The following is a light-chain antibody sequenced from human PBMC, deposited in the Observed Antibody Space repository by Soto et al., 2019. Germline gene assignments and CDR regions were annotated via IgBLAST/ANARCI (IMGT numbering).Light chain of an antibody. CDR1: QSVSSSY. CDR2: DAS. Sequence: ELVLTQSPGTLSLSPGERATLSCSASQSVSSSYLAWYQQKPGQAPRLLIYDASNRATGIPARFSGSGSGTDFTLTISRLEPEDFAVYYCQQYGSSPWTFGQGTKVDI. V-gene: IGKV3-20*01. J-gene: IGKJ1*01. CDR3: QQYGSSPWT.